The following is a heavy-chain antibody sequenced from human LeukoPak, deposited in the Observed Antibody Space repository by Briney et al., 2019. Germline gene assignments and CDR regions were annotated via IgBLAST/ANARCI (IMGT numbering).Heavy chain of an antibody. J-gene: IGHJ1*01. CDR2: INPSGGST. Sequence: ASVKVSCKASGYTFTSYYMHWVRQAPGQGLEWMGIINPSGGSTSYAQKFQGRVTMTRDTSTSTVYMELISLRSEDTAVYYCASYSYSSGWYGYFQHWGQGTLVTVSS. D-gene: IGHD6-19*01. CDR1: GYTFTSYY. V-gene: IGHV1-46*01. CDR3: ASYSYSSGWYGYFQH.